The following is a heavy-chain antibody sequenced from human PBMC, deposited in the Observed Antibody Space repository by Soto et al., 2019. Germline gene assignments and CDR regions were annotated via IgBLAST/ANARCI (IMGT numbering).Heavy chain of an antibody. CDR1: GGTFSSHV. D-gene: IGHD3-10*01. CDR2: IMPIIGTA. V-gene: IGHV1-69*01. CDR3: ARGLELRDGNISHLDY. J-gene: IGHJ4*02. Sequence: QVQLVQSGAEVKKPASSVKVSCKASGGTFSSHVFNWVRQAPGQGLEWMGGIMPIIGTANYAQKSQGRVTFTADESTSKAYMELSMLTSEDTAVYYSARGLELRDGNISHLDYWGQGTLVTVSS.